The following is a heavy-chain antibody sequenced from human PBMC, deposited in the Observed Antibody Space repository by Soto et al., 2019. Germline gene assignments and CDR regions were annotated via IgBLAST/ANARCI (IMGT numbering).Heavy chain of an antibody. CDR2: IDPSGGKT. D-gene: IGHD3-10*01. V-gene: IGHV1-46*01. CDR1: GYTFTRDQ. Sequence: GAVKVSCKASGYTFTRDQIHWVRQAPGQGLEWMGMIDPSGGKTNYAQKFQGRVTMTRDTSTSTVYMALSSLRSEDTAIYFCGRVMRSLLSITALDTWGQGALVTVSS. CDR3: GRVMRSLLSITALDT. J-gene: IGHJ5*02.